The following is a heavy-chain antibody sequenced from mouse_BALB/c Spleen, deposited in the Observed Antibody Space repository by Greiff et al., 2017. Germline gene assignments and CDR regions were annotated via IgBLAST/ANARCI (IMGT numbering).Heavy chain of an antibody. J-gene: IGHJ4*01. CDR2: INPGSGGT. Sequence: QVQLKQSGAELVKPGASVKLSCTASGFNIKDTYMHWVKQRPGQGLEWIGVINPGSGGTNYNEKFKGKATLTADKSSSTAYMQLSSLTSDDSAVYFCARRLLRRDYYAMDYWGQGTSVTVSS. CDR1: GFNIKDTY. CDR3: ARRLLRRDYYAMDY. D-gene: IGHD2-3*01. V-gene: IGHV1-54*01.